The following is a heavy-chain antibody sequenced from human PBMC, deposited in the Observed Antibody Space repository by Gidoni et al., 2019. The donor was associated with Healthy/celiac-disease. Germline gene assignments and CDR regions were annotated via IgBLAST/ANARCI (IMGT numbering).Heavy chain of an antibody. J-gene: IGHJ4*02. D-gene: IGHD3-3*01. CDR3: AKVTPHVLRFLEWLLLDY. CDR2: ISGSGGST. V-gene: IGHV3-23*01. CDR1: GFTFSSYA. Sequence: EVQLLESGGGLVQPGGSLRLSCAASGFTFSSYAMSWVRQAPGKGLEWVSAISGSGGSTYYADSVKGRFTISRDNSKNTLYLQMNSLRAEDTAVYYCAKVTPHVLRFLEWLLLDYWGQGTLVTVSS.